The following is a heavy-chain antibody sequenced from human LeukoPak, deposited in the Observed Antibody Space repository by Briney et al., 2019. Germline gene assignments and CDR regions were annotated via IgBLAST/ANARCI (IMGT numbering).Heavy chain of an antibody. D-gene: IGHD4-17*01. CDR2: IIPIFGTA. CDR3: ARDSSASIYGDFALTPYY. J-gene: IGHJ4*02. CDR1: GGTFSSYA. V-gene: IGHV1-69*06. Sequence: SVKVSCKASGGTFSSYAISWVRQAPGQGLEWMGGIIPIFGTANYAQKFQGRVTITADKSTSTAYMELSSLRSGDTAVYYCARDSSASIYGDFALTPYYWGQGTLVTVSS.